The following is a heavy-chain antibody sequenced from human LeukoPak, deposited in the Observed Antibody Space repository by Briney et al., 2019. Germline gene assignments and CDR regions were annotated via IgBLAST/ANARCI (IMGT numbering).Heavy chain of an antibody. D-gene: IGHD5-24*01. J-gene: IGHJ3*01. CDR1: GYNFTSYW. CDR3: ARDASLQTGAFDV. V-gene: IGHV5-10-1*01. Sequence: GESLRISCKGSGYNFTSYWISWVRQMPGKGLEWMGRIDPSDSYTYYSPSFQGHVTISADKSISTAYLQWSSLKASDTAMYYCARDASLQTGAFDVWGQGTMVTVSS. CDR2: IDPSDSYT.